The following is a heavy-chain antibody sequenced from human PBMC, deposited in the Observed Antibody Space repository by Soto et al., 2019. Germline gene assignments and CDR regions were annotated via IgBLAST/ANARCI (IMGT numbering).Heavy chain of an antibody. J-gene: IGHJ3*02. Sequence: ASVKVSCKASGYTFTSYGISWVRQAPGQGLEWMGWISAYNGNTNYAQKLQGRVTMTTDTSTSTAYMELRSLRSDDTAVYYCAREYREYYYDSSGYYPSAFDIWGQGTMVTVSS. CDR2: ISAYNGNT. V-gene: IGHV1-18*01. D-gene: IGHD3-22*01. CDR1: GYTFTSYG. CDR3: AREYREYYYDSSGYYPSAFDI.